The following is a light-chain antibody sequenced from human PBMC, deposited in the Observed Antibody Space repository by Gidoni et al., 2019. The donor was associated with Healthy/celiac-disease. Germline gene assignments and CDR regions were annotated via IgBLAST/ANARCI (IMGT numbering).Light chain of an antibody. Sequence: EIVLTQSPATLSLSPGERATLSCRASQSVSSYLAWYQQKPGQAPRLLIYDASNRATGIPARFIGSVSGTDFTLTISSLDPEDFAVYYCQQRSNWPPYTFGQGTKLEIK. CDR2: DAS. CDR1: QSVSSY. V-gene: IGKV3-11*01. J-gene: IGKJ2*01. CDR3: QQRSNWPPYT.